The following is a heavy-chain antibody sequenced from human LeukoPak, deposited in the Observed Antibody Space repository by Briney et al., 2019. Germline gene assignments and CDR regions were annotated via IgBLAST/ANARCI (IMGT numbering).Heavy chain of an antibody. CDR1: GFTFSSYA. D-gene: IGHD2-21*02. J-gene: IGHJ2*01. CDR2: ISGSGGST. CDR3: ARLGVTAWVYWYFDL. V-gene: IGHV3-23*01. Sequence: GGSLRLSCAASGFTFSSYAMSWVRQTPGKGLEWVSAISGSGGSTYYADSVKGRFTISRDNSKNTLYLQMNSLRAEDTAVYYCARLGVTAWVYWYFDLWGRGTLVTVSS.